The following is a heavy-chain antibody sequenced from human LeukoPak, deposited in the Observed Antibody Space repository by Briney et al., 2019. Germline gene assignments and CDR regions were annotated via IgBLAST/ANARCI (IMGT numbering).Heavy chain of an antibody. D-gene: IGHD3-22*01. V-gene: IGHV3-23*01. CDR1: GFTFSSYA. Sequence: GGSLRLSCAASGFTFSSYAMNWVRQAPGKGLEWISSISGSGDNTYYADSVKGRFTISRDNAKNSLYLQMNSLRAEDTAVYYCARGSRGVYYYDSSGYYSWGQGTLVTVSS. CDR3: ARGSRGVYYYDSSGYYS. J-gene: IGHJ4*02. CDR2: ISGSGDNT.